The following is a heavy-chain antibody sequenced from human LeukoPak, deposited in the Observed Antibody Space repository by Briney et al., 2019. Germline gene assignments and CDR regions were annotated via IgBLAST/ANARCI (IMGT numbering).Heavy chain of an antibody. CDR2: IYSSGST. CDR1: GGSFSGYY. J-gene: IGHJ3*02. Sequence: SETLSLTCAVYGGSFSGYYWGWIRQPAGKGLEWIGRIYSSGSTNYNPSLKSRVTMSVDTSKNQFSLNLTSVTAADTAVYYCARDLLHRGYAFDIWGKGTPVTVSS. V-gene: IGHV4-4*07. D-gene: IGHD5-12*01. CDR3: ARDLLHRGYAFDI.